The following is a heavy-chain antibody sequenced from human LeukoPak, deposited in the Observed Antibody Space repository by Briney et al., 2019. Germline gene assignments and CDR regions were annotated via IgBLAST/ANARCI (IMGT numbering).Heavy chain of an antibody. CDR1: GGSISSYY. J-gene: IGHJ5*02. CDR2: IYTSGST. V-gene: IGHV4-4*07. D-gene: IGHD1-26*01. CDR3: ASGGSYSGWFDP. Sequence: SETLSLTCTVSGGSISSYYWSWIRQPAGKGLEWIGRIYTSGSTNYNPSLKSRVTMSVDTSKNQFSLKLSSVIAADTAVYYCASGGSYSGWFDPWGQGTLVTVSS.